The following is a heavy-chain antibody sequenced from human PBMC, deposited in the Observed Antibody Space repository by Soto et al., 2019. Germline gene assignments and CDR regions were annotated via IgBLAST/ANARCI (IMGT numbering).Heavy chain of an antibody. Sequence: SVKVSCKASGGTFSSYAISWVRQAPGQGLEWMGGIIPIFGTANYAQKFQGRVTITADESTSTAYMELSSLRSEDTAVYYCARDIVVVVAAIHYYYYGMDVWGQGTTVTVSS. J-gene: IGHJ6*02. V-gene: IGHV1-69*13. CDR3: ARDIVVVVAAIHYYYYGMDV. CDR1: GGTFSSYA. CDR2: IIPIFGTA. D-gene: IGHD2-15*01.